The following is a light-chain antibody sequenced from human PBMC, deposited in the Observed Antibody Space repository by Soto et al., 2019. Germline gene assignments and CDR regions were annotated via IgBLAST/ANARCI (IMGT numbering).Light chain of an antibody. CDR3: CSYAGSVV. CDR1: SSDVGSYNL. Sequence: QSALTQSASVSGSPGQSITISCTGTSSDVGSYNLVSWYQQHPGKAPKLMIYEGSKRPSGVSNRFSGSKSGNTASLTISGLQAEDEADYYCCSYAGSVVFGGGTKLTVL. CDR2: EGS. J-gene: IGLJ2*01. V-gene: IGLV2-23*01.